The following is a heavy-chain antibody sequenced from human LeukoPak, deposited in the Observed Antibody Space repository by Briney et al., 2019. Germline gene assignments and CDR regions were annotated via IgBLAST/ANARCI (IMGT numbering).Heavy chain of an antibody. CDR1: GFTFSSYE. D-gene: IGHD1-26*01. Sequence: GGSLRLSCAVSGFTFSSYEMNWVRQAPGKGLEWVSYISSSGSTIYYADSVKGRFTISRDNAKNSLYLQMNSLRAEDTAVYYCAREGVGATSDYWGQGTLVTVSS. CDR2: ISSSGSTI. CDR3: AREGVGATSDY. V-gene: IGHV3-48*03. J-gene: IGHJ4*02.